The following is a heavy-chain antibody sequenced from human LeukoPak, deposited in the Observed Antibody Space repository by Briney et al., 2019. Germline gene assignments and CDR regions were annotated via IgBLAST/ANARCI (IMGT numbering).Heavy chain of an antibody. V-gene: IGHV5-51*01. CDR1: GYSFTSQW. J-gene: IGHJ5*02. Sequence: GESLKISCKGSGYSFTSQWIAWVRQMPGKGLEWMGIFYPGDSDTRYSPSFQGQVTISADKSISTAYLQWSSLKASDTAMYYCARHAPAKSDPWGQGTLVTVSS. CDR2: FYPGDSDT. CDR3: ARHAPAKSDP.